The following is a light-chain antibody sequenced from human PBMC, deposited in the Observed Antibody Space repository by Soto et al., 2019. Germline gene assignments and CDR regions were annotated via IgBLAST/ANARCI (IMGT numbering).Light chain of an antibody. CDR2: DVS. V-gene: IGLV2-14*01. Sequence: QSALTQPASVSGSPGQSITISCTGTSSDVGGYNYDSWYQQHPGKAPKLMIYDVSNRPSGVSNRFSGSKSGNTASLTISGLQAEDEADYYCSSYISSSTVVFGGGTKLTVL. J-gene: IGLJ2*01. CDR3: SSYISSSTVV. CDR1: SSDVGGYNY.